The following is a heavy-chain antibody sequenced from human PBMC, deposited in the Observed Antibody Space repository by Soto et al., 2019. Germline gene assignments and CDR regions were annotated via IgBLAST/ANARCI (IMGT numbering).Heavy chain of an antibody. D-gene: IGHD6-6*01. CDR3: ARACIAARAFDY. Sequence: QVQLQESGPGLVKPSQTLSLTCTVSGGSISSGDYYWSWIRQPPGKGLEWIGYIYYSGSTYYNPSLESRVTISVDTSKNQFSQKLSSVTAADTAVYYCARACIAARAFDYWGQGTLVTVSS. CDR1: GGSISSGDYY. CDR2: IYYSGST. J-gene: IGHJ4*02. V-gene: IGHV4-30-4*01.